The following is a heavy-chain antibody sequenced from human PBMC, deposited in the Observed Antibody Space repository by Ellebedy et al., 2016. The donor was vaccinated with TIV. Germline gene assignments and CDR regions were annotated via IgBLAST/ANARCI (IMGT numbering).Heavy chain of an antibody. J-gene: IGHJ6*02. CDR2: ISTNGREK. Sequence: GESLKISCVASGFTLSTYGMHWVRQTPNKGLEWVAFISTNGREKYYIDSVKGRFTISRDISKNTLYLQMNRLRVDDTAVYYCAEEGGSSRGASGMDVWGQGTAVVVSS. CDR1: GFTLSTYG. V-gene: IGHV3-30*18. D-gene: IGHD6-6*01. CDR3: AEEGGSSRGASGMDV.